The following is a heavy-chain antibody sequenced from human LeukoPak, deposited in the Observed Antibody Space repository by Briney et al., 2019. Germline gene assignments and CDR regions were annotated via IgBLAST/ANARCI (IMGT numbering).Heavy chain of an antibody. D-gene: IGHD2-21*01. J-gene: IGHJ5*02. Sequence: GASVKVSCTTSGYTFTSYAMHWVRQAPGQRLEWRGWNNAGNGDTKYSQNFQSRVTIKRDTSATTAYMELSSLRAEDTAVYYCARDQIVGVAPSGRFDPWGQGTLVPVSS. V-gene: IGHV1-3*01. CDR1: GYTFTSYA. CDR2: NNAGNGDT. CDR3: ARDQIVGVAPSGRFDP.